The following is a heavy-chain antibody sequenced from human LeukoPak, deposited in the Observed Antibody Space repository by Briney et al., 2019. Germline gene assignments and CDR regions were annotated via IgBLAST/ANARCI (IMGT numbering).Heavy chain of an antibody. D-gene: IGHD6-19*01. Sequence: GGSRRLSCAASGFTFSSYAMSWVRQAPGKGLECVSGISSTGGSTYYADSVKGRFTISRDNSKNTLYLHMNSPTAEDTAVYYCARSYSSLDPGGQGTLVTVSS. V-gene: IGHV3-23*01. CDR2: ISSTGGST. CDR3: ARSYSSLDP. CDR1: GFTFSSYA. J-gene: IGHJ5*02.